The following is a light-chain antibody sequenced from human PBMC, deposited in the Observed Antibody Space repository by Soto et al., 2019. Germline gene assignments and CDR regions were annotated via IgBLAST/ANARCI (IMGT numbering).Light chain of an antibody. J-gene: IGKJ3*01. CDR1: QSVTDSY. CDR3: QQYGSSPIT. V-gene: IGKV3-20*01. CDR2: GAS. Sequence: EIVLTQSPGTLSLSPGERATLSCRASQSVTDSYLAWYQQKPGQAPRLLIYGASSRATGIPDRFSGSGSGTDFTLTISRLEAEDFAVYYCQQYGSSPITFGPGTNVDIK.